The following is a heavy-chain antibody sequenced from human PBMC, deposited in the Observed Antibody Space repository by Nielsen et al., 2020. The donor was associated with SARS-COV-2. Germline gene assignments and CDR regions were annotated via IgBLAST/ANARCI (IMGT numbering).Heavy chain of an antibody. V-gene: IGHV1-18*04. CDR3: ASGSIAAAGTDNWFDP. Sequence: ASVKVSCKASGYTFTSYGISWVRQAPGQGLEWMGWISAYNGNTNYAQKLQGRVTMTTDKSTSTAYMELSSLRSEDTAVYYCASGSIAAAGTDNWFDPWGQGTLVTVSS. CDR1: GYTFTSYG. J-gene: IGHJ5*02. D-gene: IGHD6-13*01. CDR2: ISAYNGNT.